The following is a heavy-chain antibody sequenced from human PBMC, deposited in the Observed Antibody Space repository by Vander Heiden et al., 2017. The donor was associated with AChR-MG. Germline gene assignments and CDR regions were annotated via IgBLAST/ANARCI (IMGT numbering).Heavy chain of an antibody. CDR3: AKVNLERWLQFPDS. CDR2: ISHDGRNQ. V-gene: IGHV3-30*18. Sequence: QVQLVESGGGVVQPGRSLRPPCAASGVTFSSFAILWVRQAPGKGLEWVAVISHDGRNQYYRDSVKGRFTISRDNSKNTLYLQMNSLRAEDTAVYFCAKVNLERWLQFPDSWCQGTLVTVSS. J-gene: IGHJ4*02. CDR1: GVTFSSFA. D-gene: IGHD5-12*01.